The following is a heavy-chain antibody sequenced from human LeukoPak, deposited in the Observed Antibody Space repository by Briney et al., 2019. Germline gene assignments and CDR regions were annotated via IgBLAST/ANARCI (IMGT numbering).Heavy chain of an antibody. CDR1: GFTFSSHW. Sequence: PGGSLRLSCAASGFTFSSHWMHWVRQAPGKGLVWVSRINADGSTTNYADSVRGRFTISRDNARNTLYLQMNSLRADDTAVFYCARARGGSGSYQGIDYWGQGTLVTVSS. J-gene: IGHJ4*02. CDR3: ARARGGSGSYQGIDY. CDR2: INADGSTT. D-gene: IGHD3-10*01. V-gene: IGHV3-74*01.